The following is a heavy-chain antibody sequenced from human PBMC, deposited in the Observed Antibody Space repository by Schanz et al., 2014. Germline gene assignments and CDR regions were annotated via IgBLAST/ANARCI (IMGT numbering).Heavy chain of an antibody. D-gene: IGHD4-17*01. V-gene: IGHV4-31*02. CDR2: ISYSGST. CDR3: ARDRGHGDLPGDI. Sequence: LRLSCAASGFTFSDHYMSWIRQHPGKGLEWIGFISYSGSTYYNPSLKSRVTISVDTSKNQFSLNLSSATAADTAVYYCARDRGHGDLPGDIWGQGTMVTVSS. J-gene: IGHJ3*02. CDR1: GFTFSDHY.